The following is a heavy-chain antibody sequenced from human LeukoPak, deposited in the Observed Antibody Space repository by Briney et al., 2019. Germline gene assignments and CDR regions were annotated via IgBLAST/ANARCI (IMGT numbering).Heavy chain of an antibody. D-gene: IGHD2/OR15-2a*01. Sequence: SESLSLTCTVSGGSISSYYWSWIRQPPGKGLEWIGYIYYNGSTNYNPSLKSRVTISVDTSKNQFSLKLSSVTAADTAVYYCARGQVLADYWGQGTLVTVSS. CDR1: GGSISSYY. CDR2: IYYNGST. J-gene: IGHJ4*02. CDR3: ARGQVLADY. V-gene: IGHV4-59*01.